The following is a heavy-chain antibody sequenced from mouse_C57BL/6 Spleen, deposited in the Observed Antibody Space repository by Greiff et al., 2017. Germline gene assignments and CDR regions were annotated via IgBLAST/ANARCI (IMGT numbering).Heavy chain of an antibody. V-gene: IGHV1-26*01. Sequence: VQLQQSGPELVKPGASVKISCKASGYTFTDYYMNWVKQSHGKSLEWIGDINPNNGGTSYNQKFKGKATLTVVKSSSTAYMELRSLTSEDSAVYYCARGSNSWFAYWGQGTLVTVSA. CDR1: GYTFTDYY. CDR2: INPNNGGT. D-gene: IGHD2-5*01. CDR3: ARGSNSWFAY. J-gene: IGHJ3*01.